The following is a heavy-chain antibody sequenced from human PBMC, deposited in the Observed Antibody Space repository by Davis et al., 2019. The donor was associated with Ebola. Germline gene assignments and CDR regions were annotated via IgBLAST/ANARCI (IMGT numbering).Heavy chain of an antibody. J-gene: IGHJ4*02. D-gene: IGHD2-15*01. CDR1: GYSFTSYW. V-gene: IGHV5-10-1*01. CDR2: IDPSDSYT. CDR3: ARHEADIVVVVAAYDY. Sequence: ESLKISCKGSGYSFTSYWISWVRQMPGKGLEWMGRIDPSDSYTNYSPSFQGHVTISADKSISTAYLQWSSLKASDTAMYYCARHEADIVVVVAAYDYWGQGTLVTVSS.